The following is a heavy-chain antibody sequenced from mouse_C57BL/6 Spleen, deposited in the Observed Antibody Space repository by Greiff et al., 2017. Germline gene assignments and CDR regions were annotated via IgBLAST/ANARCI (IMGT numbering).Heavy chain of an antibody. V-gene: IGHV1-47*01. CDR1: GYTFTTYP. D-gene: IGHD2-4*01. CDR2: FHPYNDDT. J-gene: IGHJ1*03. CDR3: ARGGGIYYDYDVGYWYFDV. Sequence: VQLQQSGAELVKPGASVKMSCKASGYTFTTYPIEWMKQNHGKSLEWIGNFHPYNDDTKYNEKFKGKATLTVEKSSSTVYLELSRLTSDDSAVYYCARGGGIYYDYDVGYWYFDVWGTGTTVTVSS.